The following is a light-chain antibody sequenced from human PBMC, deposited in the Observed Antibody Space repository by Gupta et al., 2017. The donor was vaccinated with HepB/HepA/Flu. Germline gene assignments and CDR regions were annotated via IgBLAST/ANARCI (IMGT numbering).Light chain of an antibody. CDR3: MQALQTPAT. CDR2: LGS. CDR1: PSRLHSNGYNY. Sequence: DIVMTQSPLSLPVTPGEPASISCRSSPSRLHSNGYNYLDWYLQKPGQSPQLLIYLGSNRASGVPDRFSGSGSGTDFTLKISRVEAEDVGVYYCMQALQTPATFGGGTKVEIK. J-gene: IGKJ4*01. V-gene: IGKV2-28*01.